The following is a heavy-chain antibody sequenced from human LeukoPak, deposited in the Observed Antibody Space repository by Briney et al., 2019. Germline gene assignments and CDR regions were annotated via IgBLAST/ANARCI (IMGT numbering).Heavy chain of an antibody. CDR3: ARGTYYYDSSGYYLNY. D-gene: IGHD3-22*01. Sequence: GGSLRLSCAASGFTFSSYWMSWVRQAPGKGLGWVANIKQDGSEKYYVDSVKGRFTISRDNAKNSLYLQMNSLRAEDTAVYYCARGTYYYDSSGYYLNYWGQGTLVTVSS. J-gene: IGHJ4*02. V-gene: IGHV3-7*03. CDR1: GFTFSSYW. CDR2: IKQDGSEK.